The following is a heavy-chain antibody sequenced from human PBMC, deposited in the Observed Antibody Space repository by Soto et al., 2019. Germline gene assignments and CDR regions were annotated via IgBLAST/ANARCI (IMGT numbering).Heavy chain of an antibody. J-gene: IGHJ6*02. D-gene: IGHD6-19*01. CDR1: GFTFSSYG. Sequence: GGSLRLSCAASGFTFSSYGMHWVRQAPGKGLEWVAVISYDGSNKYYADSVKGRFTISRDNSKNTLYLQMSSLRAEDTAVYYCVKDGSSGWPYFYDMDVWGQGTTVTVSS. V-gene: IGHV3-30*18. CDR3: VKDGSSGWPYFYDMDV. CDR2: ISYDGSNK.